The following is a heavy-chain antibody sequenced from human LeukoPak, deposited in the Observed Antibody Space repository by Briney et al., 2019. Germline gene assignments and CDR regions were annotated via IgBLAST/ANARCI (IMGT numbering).Heavy chain of an antibody. V-gene: IGHV3-21*01. D-gene: IGHD2-2*01. CDR2: ITSSGSFI. CDR1: GFTFSDFG. Sequence: PGGSLRLSXAASGFTFSDFGMNWVRQTPGKGLEWVSSITSSGSFINYADSVKGRFTISRDNAKNSLYLQMNSLRAEDTAVYYCVRGLGYCSSTRCSPGYYMDVWGKGTTVIVSS. J-gene: IGHJ6*03. CDR3: VRGLGYCSSTRCSPGYYMDV.